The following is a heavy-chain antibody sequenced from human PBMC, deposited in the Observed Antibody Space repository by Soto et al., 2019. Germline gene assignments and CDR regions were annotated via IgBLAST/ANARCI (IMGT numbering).Heavy chain of an antibody. V-gene: IGHV3-23*01. CDR3: AKEREYSSSSGKLRNDAFDI. D-gene: IGHD6-6*01. CDR1: GFTFSSYA. J-gene: IGHJ3*02. CDR2: ISGSGGST. Sequence: SLRLSCAASGFTFSSYAMSWVRQAPGKGLEWVSAISGSGGSTYYADSVKGRFTISRDNSKNTLYLQMNSLRAEDTAVYYCAKEREYSSSSGKLRNDAFDIWGQGTMVTVSS.